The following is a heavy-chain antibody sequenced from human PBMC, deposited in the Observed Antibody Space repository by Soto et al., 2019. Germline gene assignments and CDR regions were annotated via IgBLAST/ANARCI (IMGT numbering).Heavy chain of an antibody. Sequence: QVQLVQSGAEVKKPGSSVKVSCKASGGTFSSYAISWVRQAPGQGLEWMGGIIPIFGTANYAQKFQGRVTIAADDSTSTAYMELSSLRSEDTAVYYCARAPYYDSSGYYPNWFDPWGQGTLVTVSS. J-gene: IGHJ5*02. CDR2: IIPIFGTA. CDR3: ARAPYYDSSGYYPNWFDP. V-gene: IGHV1-69*01. CDR1: GGTFSSYA. D-gene: IGHD3-22*01.